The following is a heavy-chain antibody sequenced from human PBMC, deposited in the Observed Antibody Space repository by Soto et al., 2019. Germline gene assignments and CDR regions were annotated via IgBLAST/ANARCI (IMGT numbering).Heavy chain of an antibody. J-gene: IGHJ4*02. CDR1: GFTFSDYS. D-gene: IGHD6-19*01. Sequence: GGSLRLSCVASGFTFSDYSVSWVRQAPGKGLEWLSSISSRSTFTHYADSVKGRFTISRDNAKNSLYLQMNSLRAEDTAVYYCAAPYSTGHRLLGYWGQGTLVTVSS. CDR2: ISSRSTFT. CDR3: AAPYSTGHRLLGY. V-gene: IGHV3-21*01.